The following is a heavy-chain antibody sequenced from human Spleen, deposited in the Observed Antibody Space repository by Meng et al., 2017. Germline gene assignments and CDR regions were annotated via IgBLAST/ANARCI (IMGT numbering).Heavy chain of an antibody. CDR1: GYTFTDYF. J-gene: IGHJ4*02. Sequence: QVQLVQAGAEVMEPGASLRVSCRASGYTFTDYFFHWVRQAPGQGLEWLGTINPNNGGTNYAQRFQDRVTLTRDTSTTTVYMELSSLGSEDTALYYCAREKSPGHFDYLGQGILVTVSS. CDR3: AREKSPGHFDY. V-gene: IGHV1-46*01. CDR2: INPNNGGT.